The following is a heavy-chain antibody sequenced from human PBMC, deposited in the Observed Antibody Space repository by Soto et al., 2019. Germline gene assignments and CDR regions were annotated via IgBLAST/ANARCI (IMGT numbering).Heavy chain of an antibody. Sequence: ASVKVSCKASGYTFTGYYMHWVRQAPGQGLEWMGWINPNSGGTNYAQKFQGWVTMTRDTSISTAYMELSRLRSDDTAVYYCARDPDVGAVAGTLDAFDIWGQGTMVTVSS. V-gene: IGHV1-2*04. D-gene: IGHD6-19*01. CDR1: GYTFTGYY. CDR3: ARDPDVGAVAGTLDAFDI. CDR2: INPNSGGT. J-gene: IGHJ3*02.